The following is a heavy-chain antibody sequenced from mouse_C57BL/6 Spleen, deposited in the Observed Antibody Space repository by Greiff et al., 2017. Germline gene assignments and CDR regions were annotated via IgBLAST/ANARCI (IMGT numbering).Heavy chain of an antibody. Sequence: EVKVEESGGGLVKPGGSLKLSCAASGFTFSDYGMHWVRQAPEKGLEWVAYISSGSSTIYYADTVKGRFTISRDNAKNTLFLQMTSLRSEDTAMYYCAVFPTRGDFDYWGQGTTLTVSS. CDR2: ISSGSSTI. V-gene: IGHV5-17*01. CDR1: GFTFSDYG. CDR3: AVFPTRGDFDY. J-gene: IGHJ2*01.